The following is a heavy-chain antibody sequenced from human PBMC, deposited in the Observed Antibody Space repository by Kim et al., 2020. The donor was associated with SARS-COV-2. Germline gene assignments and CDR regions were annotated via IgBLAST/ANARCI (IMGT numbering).Heavy chain of an antibody. J-gene: IGHJ3*02. CDR3: ARDPYYYGSGSHLRAFEI. V-gene: IGHV4-31*02. D-gene: IGHD3-10*01. Sequence: KSRVTISVDAAKNQFSLKLSAVTAADTAVYYCARDPYYYGSGSHLRAFEIWGQGTMVTVSS.